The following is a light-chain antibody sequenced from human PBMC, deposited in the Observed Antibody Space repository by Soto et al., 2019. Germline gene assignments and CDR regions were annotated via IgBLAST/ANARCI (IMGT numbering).Light chain of an antibody. CDR2: KAS. J-gene: IGKJ1*01. CDR3: QQYGSSPTT. Sequence: DIQMTQSPSTLSASVGAPVPVTCRASQSVSGWLAWYQQKPGKAPKLLIYKASTLKSGVPSRFSGSGSGTDFTLTISRLEPEDFAVYYCQQYGSSPTTFGQGTKVDIK. V-gene: IGKV1-5*03. CDR1: QSVSGW.